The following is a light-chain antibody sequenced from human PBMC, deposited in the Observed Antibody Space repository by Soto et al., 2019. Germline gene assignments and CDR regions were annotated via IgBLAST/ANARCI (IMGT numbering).Light chain of an antibody. V-gene: IGKV1-33*01. Sequence: DIQMTQSPSALSASVGDRVTITCQASQDISDVLNWYQQQPGKAPKVLTYDASKLQTGVPSRFSGRGSAKDFTFTISSLQPDDSGTYYCQQFYDLPITFGQGTRLEIK. CDR2: DAS. J-gene: IGKJ5*01. CDR1: QDISDV. CDR3: QQFYDLPIT.